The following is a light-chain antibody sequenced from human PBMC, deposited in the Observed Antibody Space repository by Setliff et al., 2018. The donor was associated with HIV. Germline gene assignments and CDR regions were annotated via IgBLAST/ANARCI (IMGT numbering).Light chain of an antibody. V-gene: IGLV2-14*03. CDR1: SSDIGSSNF. CDR2: NVD. CDR3: SSYSINNLYV. J-gene: IGLJ1*01. Sequence: QSALTQPASVSGSPGQSITISCTVTSSDIGSSNFVSWYQQHPGKAPKVMIYNVDKRPSGVSNRFSGSKSGNTASLTIPGLQTEDEADYYCSSYSINNLYVFATGTKVTVL.